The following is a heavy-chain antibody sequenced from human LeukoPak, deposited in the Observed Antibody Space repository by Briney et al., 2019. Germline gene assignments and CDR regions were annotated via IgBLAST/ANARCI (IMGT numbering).Heavy chain of an antibody. V-gene: IGHV3-30*18. J-gene: IGHJ4*02. CDR1: GFTFSSYG. D-gene: IGHD2-21*02. CDR3: AKDRCRLGDCDFYY. CDR2: VSNDGSNK. Sequence: GGSLRLSCAASGFTFSSYGMHWVREAPGKGLEWVAVVSNDGSNKYYADSVKGRFTISRDNSKDTLYLQMDSLRAEDTAVYYCAKDRCRLGDCDFYYWGQGTLVTVSS.